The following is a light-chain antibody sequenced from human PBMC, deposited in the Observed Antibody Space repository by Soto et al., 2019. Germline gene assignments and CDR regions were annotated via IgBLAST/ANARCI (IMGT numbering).Light chain of an antibody. J-gene: IGKJ4*01. CDR1: QSINTW. V-gene: IGKV1-5*01. CDR3: NQYGYY. CDR2: DAS. Sequence: DIPMTQSPSTLSASVGDRVTITCRARQSINTWLAWYQQKPGKAPKLLIYDASSLESWVPSRFSGSGSGTEFTLTISSLQPDDFATYYGNQYGYYFGGGTKVEIK.